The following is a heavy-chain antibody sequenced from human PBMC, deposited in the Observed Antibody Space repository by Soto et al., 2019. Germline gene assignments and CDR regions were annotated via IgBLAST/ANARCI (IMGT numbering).Heavy chain of an antibody. V-gene: IGHV4-39*01. D-gene: IGHD2-15*01. CDR1: GGSISSSSYY. CDR3: ASLRSYCSGGSCYLGWFDP. J-gene: IGHJ5*02. Sequence: QLQLQESGPGLVKPSETLSLTCTVSGGSISSSSYYWGWIRQPPGKGLEWIGSIYYSGSTYYNPYHKRRVTISVDTSKNQFSLKLSSVTAADTAVYYCASLRSYCSGGSCYLGWFDPWGQGTLVTVSS. CDR2: IYYSGST.